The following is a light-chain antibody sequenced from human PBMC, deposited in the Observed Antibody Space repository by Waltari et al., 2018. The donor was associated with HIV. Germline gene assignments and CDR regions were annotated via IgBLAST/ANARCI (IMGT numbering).Light chain of an antibody. V-gene: IGLV1-51*01. Sequence: QSVLTQPPSVSAAPGETVSISCFGRDSNIGSNTVAWYQQVPGPAPKLLIFAIERRSSGAPDRFSASKSDTSATLDITGLQIGDEAVYHCGSWDDSLRGGVFGGGTRLTVL. CDR2: AIE. CDR3: GSWDDSLRGGV. CDR1: DSNIGSNT. J-gene: IGLJ3*02.